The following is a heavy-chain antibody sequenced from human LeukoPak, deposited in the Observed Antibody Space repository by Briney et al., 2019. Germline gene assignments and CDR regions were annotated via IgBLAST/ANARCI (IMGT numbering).Heavy chain of an antibody. J-gene: IGHJ4*02. D-gene: IGHD3-10*01. CDR3: ARYYGSGSFDQ. CDR1: GYSIGSGYY. CDR2: MYHSGTA. Sequence: PSETLSLTCTVSGYSIGSGYYWGWIRQPPGKGPEWIGNMYHSGTAHYNPSLKSRVTISIDTSKNQFSLRLSSVTAADTAVYYCARYYGSGSFDQWGQGTLVTVSS. V-gene: IGHV4-38-2*02.